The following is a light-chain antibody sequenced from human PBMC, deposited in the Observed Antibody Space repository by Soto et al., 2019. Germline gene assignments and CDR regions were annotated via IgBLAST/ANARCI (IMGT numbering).Light chain of an antibody. CDR1: QSISSW. CDR2: DAS. V-gene: IGKV1-5*01. Sequence: DIQMTQSPSTLSASVGDRVTITCRASQSISSWLAWYQQKPGKAPKLLIYDASSLESGVPSRFGGSGSGTEFTLTISSLQSEDFAVYYCQQYNNWPRTFGQGTKVDI. CDR3: QQYNNWPRT. J-gene: IGKJ1*01.